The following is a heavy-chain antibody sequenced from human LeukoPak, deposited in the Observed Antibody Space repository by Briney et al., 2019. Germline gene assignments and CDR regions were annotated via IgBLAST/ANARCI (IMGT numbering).Heavy chain of an antibody. D-gene: IGHD6-13*01. Sequence: SETLSLTCTVSGGSISSYYWSWLRQPAGKGLEWIGRIYSSGSTNYNPSLKSRVTMSVDTSKNQFSLKLNSVTAADTAVYYCARGRPSEQQLVNFDYWGQGTLVTVSS. CDR3: ARGRPSEQQLVNFDY. CDR2: IYSSGST. J-gene: IGHJ4*02. V-gene: IGHV4-4*07. CDR1: GGSISSYY.